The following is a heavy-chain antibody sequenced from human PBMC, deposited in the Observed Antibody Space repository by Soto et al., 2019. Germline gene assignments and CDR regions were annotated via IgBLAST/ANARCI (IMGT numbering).Heavy chain of an antibody. CDR3: ASGCGLRLPAARGRDSYSHGLDV. J-gene: IGHJ6*02. D-gene: IGHD5-12*01. V-gene: IGHV4-34*01. Sequence: QVQLQQWGAGLLKPSETLSLNCAGYGGAFSGYYWCWIRQPTGNGLEWIGEINQMGSINYNPSLTSRVTMSVDTTKTQSSLNLPSVPAADTAVIFSASGCGLRLPAARGRDSYSHGLDVWGQGTAVTVSS. CDR1: GGAFSGYY. CDR2: INQMGSI.